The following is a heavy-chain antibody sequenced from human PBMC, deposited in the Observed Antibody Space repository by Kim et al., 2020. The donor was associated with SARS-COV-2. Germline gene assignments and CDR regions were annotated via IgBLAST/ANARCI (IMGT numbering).Heavy chain of an antibody. V-gene: IGHV3-21*01. CDR3: TRDYLEQFYGMDV. CDR1: GFTLGSYS. Sequence: GGSLRLSCAASGFTLGSYSMNWVRQAPGKGLEWVSSISSGSSYIHYADSVKGRFTISRDNAKNSLYLQMNSLRAEDTALYYCTRDYLEQFYGMDVWGQGT. CDR2: ISSGSSYI. D-gene: IGHD6-19*01. J-gene: IGHJ6*02.